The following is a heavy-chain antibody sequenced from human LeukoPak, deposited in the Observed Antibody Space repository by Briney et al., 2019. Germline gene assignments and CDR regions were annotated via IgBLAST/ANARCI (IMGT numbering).Heavy chain of an antibody. CDR1: GFTFSGSA. J-gene: IGHJ5*02. CDR3: VRDLT. CDR2: ISANGDNT. V-gene: IGHV3-64D*06. Sequence: GGSLRLSCSASGFTFSGSAMHWVRQAPGKGPEFVSGISANGDNTYYGDSVKVRFTISRDNSKNTVHLQISSLSPEDTAVYYCVRDLTWGQGTLVIVSS.